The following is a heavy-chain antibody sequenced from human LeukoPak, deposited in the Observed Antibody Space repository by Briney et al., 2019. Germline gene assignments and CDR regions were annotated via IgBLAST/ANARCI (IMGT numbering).Heavy chain of an antibody. Sequence: SVKVSCKASGGTFSSYAISWVRQAPGQGLEWMGGIIPIFGTANYAQKFQGRVTITADESTSTAYMELSSLRSEDTAVYYCARGEAVTMVRGRDYYYYGMDVWGQGTTVTVSS. CDR2: IIPIFGTA. D-gene: IGHD3-10*01. CDR1: GGTFSSYA. CDR3: ARGEAVTMVRGRDYYYYGMDV. J-gene: IGHJ6*02. V-gene: IGHV1-69*13.